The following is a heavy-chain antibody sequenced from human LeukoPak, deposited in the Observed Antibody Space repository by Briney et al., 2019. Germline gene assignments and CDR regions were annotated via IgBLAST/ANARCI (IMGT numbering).Heavy chain of an antibody. Sequence: SETLSLTCAVYGGSFSDYYWSWIRQPPGKGLEWIGEINHSGSTNYNPSLKSRVTISVDTSKNQFSLKLSSVTAADTAVYYCARGDYGDYTPFDLWGRGTLVTVSS. CDR1: GGSFSDYY. V-gene: IGHV4-34*01. J-gene: IGHJ2*01. CDR3: ARGDYGDYTPFDL. CDR2: INHSGST. D-gene: IGHD4-17*01.